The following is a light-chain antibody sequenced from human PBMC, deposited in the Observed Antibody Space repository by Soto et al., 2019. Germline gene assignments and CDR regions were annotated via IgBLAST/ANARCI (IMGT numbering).Light chain of an antibody. CDR3: GTWDSSLSAYYV. Sequence: VLTQPPSVSAAPGQKVTISCSGSSSNIGNNYVSWYQQLPGTAPKLLIYDNNKRPSGIPDRFSGSKSGTSATLGITGLQTGDEADYYCGTWDSSLSAYYVFGTGTKVTVL. CDR1: SSNIGNNY. V-gene: IGLV1-51*01. J-gene: IGLJ1*01. CDR2: DNN.